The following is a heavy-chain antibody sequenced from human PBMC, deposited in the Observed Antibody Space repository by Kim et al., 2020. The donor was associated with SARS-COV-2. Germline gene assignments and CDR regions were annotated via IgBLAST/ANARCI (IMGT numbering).Heavy chain of an antibody. CDR2: ISSSSSYT. J-gene: IGHJ2*01. Sequence: GGSLRLSCAASGFTFSDYYMSWIRQAPGKGLEWVSYISSSSSYTNYADSVKGRFTISRDNAKNSLYLQMNSLRAEDTAVYYCARDWRQRTYSGSYWYFDLWGRGTLVTVSS. D-gene: IGHD1-26*01. V-gene: IGHV3-11*05. CDR1: GFTFSDYY. CDR3: ARDWRQRTYSGSYWYFDL.